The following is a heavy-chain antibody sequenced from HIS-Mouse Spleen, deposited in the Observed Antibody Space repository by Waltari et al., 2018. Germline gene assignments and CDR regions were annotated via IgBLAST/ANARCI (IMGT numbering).Heavy chain of an antibody. Sequence: QVQLVESGGGVVQPGRSLRLSCAASGFTFSSYAMHWVRQAPGKGLEWVEVISYDGSNKYYADSVKGRFTISRDNSKNTLYLQMNSLRAEDTAVYYCARGSGIGDYDAFDIWGQGTMVTVSS. CDR1: GFTFSSYA. V-gene: IGHV3-30*04. CDR3: ARGSGIGDYDAFDI. CDR2: ISYDGSNK. D-gene: IGHD4-17*01. J-gene: IGHJ3*02.